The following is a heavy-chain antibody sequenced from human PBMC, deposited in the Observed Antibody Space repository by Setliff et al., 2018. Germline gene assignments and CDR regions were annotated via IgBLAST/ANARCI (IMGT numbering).Heavy chain of an antibody. J-gene: IGHJ4*02. D-gene: IGHD3-10*01. CDR1: GGSISSSSYY. CDR2: IYYSGST. Sequence: PSETLSLTCTVSGGSISSSSYYWGWIRQPPGKGLEWIGSIYYSGSTYYNPSLKSRVTISVDTAKNQFSLNLNSVTAADTAVYYCARGGGFGSGSYSPIILDYWGQGILVTVSS. CDR3: ARGGGFGSGSYSPIILDY. V-gene: IGHV4-39*01.